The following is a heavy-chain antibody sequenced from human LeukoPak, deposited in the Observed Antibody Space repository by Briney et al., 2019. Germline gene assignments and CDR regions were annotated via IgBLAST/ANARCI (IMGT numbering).Heavy chain of an antibody. CDR1: GFTSSSYS. J-gene: IGHJ4*02. CDR2: IRPDGSTS. D-gene: IGHD4-17*01. V-gene: IGHV3-30*02. CDR3: VKDHGAYDLDS. Sequence: GGSLRLSCAASGFTSSSYSMHWVRQAPGKGLQWVSHIRPDGSTSYCADSVKGRFTISRDNSKNTLYLQMNSLRPEDTAIYFCVKDHGAYDLDSWGQGTLVTVSS.